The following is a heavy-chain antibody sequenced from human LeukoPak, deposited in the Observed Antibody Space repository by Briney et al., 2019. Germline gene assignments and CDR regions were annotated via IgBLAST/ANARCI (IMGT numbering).Heavy chain of an antibody. J-gene: IGHJ6*02. CDR1: GFPFSSYS. CDR3: ARAMDV. V-gene: IGHV3-7*03. Sequence: GGSLRLSCAASGFPFSSYSMTWVRQAPGKGLEWVANIKPDGTTKFYVDSVKGRFTISRDNAKNSLYLQMNSLRAEDTAVYYCARAMDVWGQGTTVTVFS. CDR2: IKPDGTTK.